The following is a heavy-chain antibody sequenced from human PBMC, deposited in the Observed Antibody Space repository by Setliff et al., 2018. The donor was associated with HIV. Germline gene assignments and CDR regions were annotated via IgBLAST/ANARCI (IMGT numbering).Heavy chain of an antibody. CDR2: INPNNGGT. D-gene: IGHD3-10*01. Sequence: ASVKVSCKASGYTFTGYYMHWVRQAPGQGLEWMGWINPNNGGTYYSEKFKGRVTMTRDRSISTAYLEVHSLTSDDTAVYYCARIGIREATVDDAWDYHHWGQGTLVTVSS. J-gene: IGHJ1*01. CDR3: ARIGIREATVDDAWDYHH. V-gene: IGHV1-2*02. CDR1: GYTFTGYY.